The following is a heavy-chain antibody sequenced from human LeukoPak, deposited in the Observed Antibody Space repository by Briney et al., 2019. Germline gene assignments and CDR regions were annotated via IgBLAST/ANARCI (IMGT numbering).Heavy chain of an antibody. J-gene: IGHJ5*02. D-gene: IGHD6-6*01. V-gene: IGHV4-4*07. CDR2: IYTSGST. CDR1: GGSISSYY. CDR3: ARDGYSSSSGWFDP. Sequence: SETLSLTSTVSGGSISSYYWSWIRQPAGKGLEWIGRIYTSGSTNYNPSLKSRVTMSVDTSKNQFSLKLSSVTAADTAVYYCARDGYSSSSGWFDPWGQGTLVTVSS.